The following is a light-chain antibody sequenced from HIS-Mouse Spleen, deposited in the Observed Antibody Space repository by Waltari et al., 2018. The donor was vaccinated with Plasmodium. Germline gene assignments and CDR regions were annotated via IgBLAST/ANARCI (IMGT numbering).Light chain of an antibody. V-gene: IGLV2-8*01. CDR1: SSDVSGSNH. J-gene: IGLJ1*01. Sequence: QSALTQPPSASGSPGQSVPISCTGTSSDVSGSNHSSWYQQHPGKAPTLMIYEVSKRPSGVPDRFSGSKSGNTASLTVSGLQAEDEADYYCSSYAGSNNLVFGTGTKVTVL. CDR2: EVS. CDR3: SSYAGSNNLV.